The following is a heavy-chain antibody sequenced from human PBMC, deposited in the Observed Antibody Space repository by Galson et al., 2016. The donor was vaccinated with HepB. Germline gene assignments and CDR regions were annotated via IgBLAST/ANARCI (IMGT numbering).Heavy chain of an antibody. J-gene: IGHJ3*02. Sequence: SLRLSCAASGFSFSNSGMSWVRQAPGRGLEWVSGITRSGEATHYADFVKGRFTISRDNAKNSLYLQMNSLRAEDTAVYYCARTLPRAGAFDIWGQGTMVTVSS. V-gene: IGHV3-21*01. CDR1: GFSFSNSG. CDR3: ARTLPRAGAFDI. CDR2: ITRSGEAT.